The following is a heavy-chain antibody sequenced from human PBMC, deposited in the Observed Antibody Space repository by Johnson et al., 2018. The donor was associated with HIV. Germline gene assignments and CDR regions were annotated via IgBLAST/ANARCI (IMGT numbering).Heavy chain of an antibody. CDR3: ARLSVDEAFDF. V-gene: IGHV3-7*01. J-gene: IGHJ3*01. D-gene: IGHD2-21*01. CDR2: IKEDGSEK. Sequence: VQLVESGGGVVRPGGSLRVSCVASGFTFDEYGMSWVRQTPGKGLEWVANIKEDGSEKNYVDSVKGRFIISRDNAKKSLFLQMNSLRVEDTAVYYCARLSVDEAFDFWGQGTMVIVSS. CDR1: GFTFDEYG.